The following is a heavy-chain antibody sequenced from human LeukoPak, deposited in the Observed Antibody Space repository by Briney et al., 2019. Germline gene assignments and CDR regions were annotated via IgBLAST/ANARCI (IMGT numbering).Heavy chain of an antibody. CDR1: GGSISSYY. D-gene: IGHD5-24*01. CDR2: IYYSGST. Sequence: SETLSLTCTVSGGSISSYYWNWIRQPPGKGLEWIGYIYYSGSTNYNSSLKSRVTISVDTSKNQFSLNLSSVTAADTAVYYCARGTVRDGYNFGYWGQGALVTVSS. J-gene: IGHJ4*02. CDR3: ARGTVRDGYNFGY. V-gene: IGHV4-59*01.